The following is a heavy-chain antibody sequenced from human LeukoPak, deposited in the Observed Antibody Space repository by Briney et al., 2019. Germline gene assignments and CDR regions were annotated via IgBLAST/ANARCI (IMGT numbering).Heavy chain of an antibody. V-gene: IGHV1-69*01. D-gene: IGHD3-3*01. J-gene: IGHJ4*02. CDR2: IIPIFGTA. CDR3: VRSITIFGVVILFGY. CDR1: GGTFNNNG. Sequence: EASVKVSCKASGGTFNNNGFSWVRQAPGQGLEWMGGIIPIFGTANYTQKFRGRVTITADESTSTAYTELSSLRSNGAAVYYCVRSITIFGVVILFGYWGQGTLVTVSS.